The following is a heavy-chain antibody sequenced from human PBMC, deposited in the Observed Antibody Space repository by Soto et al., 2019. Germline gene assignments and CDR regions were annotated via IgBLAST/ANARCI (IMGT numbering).Heavy chain of an antibody. CDR1: GYSFNSVHF. D-gene: IGHD2-2*01. V-gene: IGHV4-38-2*01. CDR3: AAATLPGARFYGMDV. CDR2: LSQNGGT. J-gene: IGHJ6*02. Sequence: PSETLSLTCVVSGYSFNSVHFWGWIRQPPGKGLQWIGSLSQNGGTYRNPSLRSRVTLSVDTSKNQFSLKLTSVTAADAVVYYGAAATLPGARFYGMDVWCRESTGDVSS.